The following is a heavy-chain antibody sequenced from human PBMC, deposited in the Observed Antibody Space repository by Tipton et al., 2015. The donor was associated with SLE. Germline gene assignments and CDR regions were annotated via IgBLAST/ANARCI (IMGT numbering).Heavy chain of an antibody. J-gene: IGHJ4*02. D-gene: IGHD2-2*01. CDR1: GGSVSSGSYY. V-gene: IGHV4-61*01. CDR3: ARANIVVVPAALDY. Sequence: GLVKPSETLSLTCTVSGGSVSSGSYYWSWIRQPPGKGLEWIGYIYYSGSTNYNPSLKSRVTISVDTSKNQFSLKLSSVTAADTAVYYCARANIVVVPAALDYWGQGTLVTVSS. CDR2: IYYSGST.